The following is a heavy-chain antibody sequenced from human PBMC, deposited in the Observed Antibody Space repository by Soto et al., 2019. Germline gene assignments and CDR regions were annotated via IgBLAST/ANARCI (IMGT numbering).Heavy chain of an antibody. CDR3: ARPVTTVNRFVEH. D-gene: IGHD4-17*01. Sequence: AVKVCCKACGCRFTAYEMHWGRQAPGQGLEWMGIINPSGGRTDYAQRFQGRVNMTRDTSTSTVYMELSGLRSEDTAAYSSARPVTTVNRFVEHGGR. CDR2: INPSGGRT. J-gene: IGHJ2*01. CDR1: GCRFTAYE. V-gene: IGHV1-46*01.